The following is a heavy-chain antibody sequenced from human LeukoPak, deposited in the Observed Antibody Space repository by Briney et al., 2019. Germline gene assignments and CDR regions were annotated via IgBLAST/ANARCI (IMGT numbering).Heavy chain of an antibody. V-gene: IGHV3-48*03. D-gene: IGHD3-9*01. Sequence: GGSLRLSCAASGFTFSSYEMNWVRQAPGKGLEWVSYISSSGSTIYYADSVKGRFTISRDNAKNSLYLQMNSLRAEDMAVYYCARDPRGYYDILTGYYPRSGASFDYWGQGTLVTVSS. CDR2: ISSSGSTI. CDR1: GFTFSSYE. J-gene: IGHJ4*02. CDR3: ARDPRGYYDILTGYYPRSGASFDY.